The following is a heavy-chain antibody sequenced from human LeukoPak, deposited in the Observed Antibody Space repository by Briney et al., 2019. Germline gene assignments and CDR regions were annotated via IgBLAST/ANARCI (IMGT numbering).Heavy chain of an antibody. J-gene: IGHJ5*02. D-gene: IGHD6-13*01. Sequence: SETLSLTCTVSGGSISSYYWSWIRQPPGKGLEWIGYIYYSGSTNYNPSLKSRVTISVDTSKNQFSLKLSSVTAADTAVYYCARTSRRSPNSSSWYSLMFDPWGQGTLVTVSS. CDR2: IYYSGST. CDR3: ARTSRRSPNSSSWYSLMFDP. CDR1: GGSISSYY. V-gene: IGHV4-59*01.